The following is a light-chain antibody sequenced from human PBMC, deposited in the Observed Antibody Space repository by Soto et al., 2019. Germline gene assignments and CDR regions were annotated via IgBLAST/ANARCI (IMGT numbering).Light chain of an antibody. CDR1: QSVSSSY. V-gene: IGKV3-20*01. Sequence: EIVLTQSPGTLSLSPGERATLSCRASQSVSSSYLAWYQQKPGQAPRLLIYGASSRATDIPDRFSGSGSGTAFTLTISRLEPEDFAVYYCQQYGSSPPLTFGGGTKVEIK. CDR2: GAS. CDR3: QQYGSSPPLT. J-gene: IGKJ4*01.